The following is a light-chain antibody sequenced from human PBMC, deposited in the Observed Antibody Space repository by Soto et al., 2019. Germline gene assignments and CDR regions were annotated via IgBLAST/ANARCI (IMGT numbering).Light chain of an antibody. CDR3: MQGVYWPPGRA. CDR1: RSLLYSDGNTY. Sequence: DVVMTQSPLSLPVTLGQPASSSCRSSRSLLYSDGNTYLNWFHQRPGQPPRRLIYKVSNRDSGVPDRFSGSGSGTDFTLKISRVEAEDVGVYYCMQGVYWPPGRAFGQGTKVEIK. V-gene: IGKV2-30*01. CDR2: KVS. J-gene: IGKJ1*01.